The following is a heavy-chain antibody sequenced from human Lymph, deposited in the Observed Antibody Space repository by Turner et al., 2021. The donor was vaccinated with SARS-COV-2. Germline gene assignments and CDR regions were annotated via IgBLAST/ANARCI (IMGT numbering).Heavy chain of an antibody. V-gene: IGHV3-53*04. CDR3: ARDLDTAGGMDV. CDR2: IYSGGSS. CDR1: GITVSRNY. D-gene: IGHD5-18*01. J-gene: IGHJ6*02. Sequence: EVQLVESGGGLVQPGGSLRLSCAASGITVSRNYMSWVRQAPGKGLEWGSVIYSGGSSYYADSVKGRFTISRHNSKNTLYLQMNSLRAEDTAVYYCARDLDTAGGMDVWGQGTTVTVSS.